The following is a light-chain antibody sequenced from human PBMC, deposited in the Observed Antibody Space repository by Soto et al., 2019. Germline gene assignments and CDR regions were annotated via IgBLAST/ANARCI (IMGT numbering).Light chain of an antibody. CDR2: TDD. CDR1: HSNVGVNA. J-gene: IGLJ2*01. V-gene: IGLV1-44*01. Sequence: QSVLTQPPSASGTPGQGVVISCSGSHSNVGVNAISWYQHLPGMAPRLLLHTDDQRPSGIPDRFSGSHSGTSASLAISRLQSEDEGHYYCASWDDDLNGPIFGGGTKLPS. CDR3: ASWDDDLNGPI.